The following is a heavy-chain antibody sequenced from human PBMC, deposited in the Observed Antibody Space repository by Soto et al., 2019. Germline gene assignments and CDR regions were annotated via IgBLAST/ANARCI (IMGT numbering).Heavy chain of an antibody. D-gene: IGHD2-2*01. J-gene: IGHJ6*02. Sequence: PSETLSLTCTVSGGSISSGGYYWSWIRQHPGKGLEWIGYIYYSGSTYYNPSLKSRVTISVDTSKNQFSLKLSSVTAADTAVYYCARASVLYCSSTSCYEDYYYGMDVWGQGTTVTVS. CDR1: GGSISSGGYY. CDR3: ARASVLYCSSTSCYEDYYYGMDV. CDR2: IYYSGST. V-gene: IGHV4-31*03.